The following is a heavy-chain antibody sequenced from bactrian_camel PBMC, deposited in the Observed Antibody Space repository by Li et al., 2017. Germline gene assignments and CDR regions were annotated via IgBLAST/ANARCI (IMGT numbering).Heavy chain of an antibody. CDR2: IEGDGRK. CDR1: GSTIRSDC. J-gene: IGHJ4*01. CDR3: AAGSAIGAECRYYY. D-gene: IGHD1*01. Sequence: QVQLVESGGGSVQAGGSLRLSCAASGSTIRSDCMAWFRQAPGKEREGVARIEGDGRKIYTDSVEGRFTISQDDGKNTLYLRMNSLKPEDSGMYSCAAGSAIGAECRYYYWGQGTQVTV. V-gene: IGHV3S53*01.